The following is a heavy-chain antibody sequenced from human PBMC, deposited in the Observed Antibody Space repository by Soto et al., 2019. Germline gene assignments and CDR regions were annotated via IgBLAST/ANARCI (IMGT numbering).Heavy chain of an antibody. Sequence: GGSLIVSCAASGFTFRSYAMSWVRQDPGKGLEWVSAISGSGGSTYYADSVKGRFTISRDNSKNTLYLQMNSLRAEDTAVYYCAKGAEFGELFVAFDYWGQGTLVTVSS. CDR1: GFTFRSYA. CDR2: ISGSGGST. CDR3: AKGAEFGELFVAFDY. V-gene: IGHV3-23*01. J-gene: IGHJ4*02. D-gene: IGHD3-10*01.